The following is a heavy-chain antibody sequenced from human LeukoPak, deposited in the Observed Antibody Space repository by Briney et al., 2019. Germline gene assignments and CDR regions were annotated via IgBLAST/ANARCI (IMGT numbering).Heavy chain of an antibody. Sequence: GGSLTLFCVASGFNFDVYGIQWGGYAPGMCLDLVSVLTWNRRIVGYADSVKGRFTISRDSARGSVTLQMNNLRPEDTALYYCAKDLHCSGNSCYGTPRWGDAYDVWGQGTLVTVSP. V-gene: IGHV3-9*01. CDR3: AKDLHCSGNSCYGTPRWGDAYDV. D-gene: IGHD2-15*01. CDR2: LTWNRRIV. CDR1: GFNFDVYG. J-gene: IGHJ3*01.